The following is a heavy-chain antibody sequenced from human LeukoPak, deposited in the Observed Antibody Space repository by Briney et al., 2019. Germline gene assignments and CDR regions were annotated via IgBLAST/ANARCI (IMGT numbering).Heavy chain of an antibody. D-gene: IGHD2-21*02. V-gene: IGHV3-48*01. CDR3: ARDTIYCGSDCYWGYYFDY. J-gene: IGHJ4*02. Sequence: GGSLRLSCAASGFIFSSYSMNWVRQAPGKGLEWVSYISSSSSTIYYADSVKGRFTISRDNAKNSLYLQMNGLRAEDTAVYYCARDTIYCGSDCYWGYYFDYWGQGTLVTVSS. CDR2: ISSSSSTI. CDR1: GFIFSSYS.